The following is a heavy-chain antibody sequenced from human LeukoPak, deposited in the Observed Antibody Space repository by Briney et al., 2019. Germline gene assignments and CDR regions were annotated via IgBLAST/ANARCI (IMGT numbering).Heavy chain of an antibody. CDR2: VSLAGQT. V-gene: IGHV4-4*02. Sequence: SETLSLTCDVSGGSMRNTNWWSWVRQPPGQGLEWIGEVSLAGQTNYNPSLNGRVLMSLDESRNQLSLKLTSVTAADTAIYYCSRDSGVFCPFRCWARGPLVIVPS. CDR3: SRDSGVFCPFRC. CDR1: GGSMRNTNW. J-gene: IGHJ4*02. D-gene: IGHD3-3*01.